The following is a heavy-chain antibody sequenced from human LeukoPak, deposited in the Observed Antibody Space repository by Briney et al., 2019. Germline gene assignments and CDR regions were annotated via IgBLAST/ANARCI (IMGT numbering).Heavy chain of an antibody. D-gene: IGHD2-15*01. J-gene: IGHJ5*02. CDR1: GGSFSGYY. CDR3: ARHLLFDP. V-gene: IGHV4-34*01. CDR2: INHSGST. Sequence: ASETLSLTCAVYGGSFSGYYWSWIRQPPGKGLEWIGEINHSGSTNYNPSLKSRVTISVDTSKNQFSLKLSSVTAADTAVYYCARHLLFDPWGQGTLVTVSS.